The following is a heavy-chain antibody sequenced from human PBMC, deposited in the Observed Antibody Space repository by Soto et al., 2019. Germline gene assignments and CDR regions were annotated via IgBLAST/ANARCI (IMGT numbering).Heavy chain of an antibody. V-gene: IGHV4-61*01. CDR2: IYYSGST. D-gene: IGHD4-4*01. J-gene: IGHJ6*04. Sequence: SKTLSLTCPVSGCSVSSGSYYWSWIRQPPGKGLEWIGYIYYSGSTNYNPSLKSRVTISVDTSKNQFSLKLSSVTAADTAVYYCARGSSTVFIFPYGMDVWGKGTTVTVSS. CDR1: GCSVSSGSYY. CDR3: ARGSSTVFIFPYGMDV.